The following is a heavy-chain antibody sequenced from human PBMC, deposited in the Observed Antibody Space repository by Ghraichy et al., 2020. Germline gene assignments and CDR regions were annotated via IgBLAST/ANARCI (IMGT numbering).Heavy chain of an antibody. J-gene: IGHJ6*02. CDR1: GFTFDDYA. Sequence: SLNISCAASGFTFDDYAMHWVRQAPGKGLEWVSGISWNSGSIGYADSVKGRFTISRDNAKNSLYLQMNSLRAEDTALYYCAKHKGVGATTYYYGMDVWGQGTTVTVSS. CDR3: AKHKGVGATTYYYGMDV. V-gene: IGHV3-9*01. D-gene: IGHD1-26*01. CDR2: ISWNSGSI.